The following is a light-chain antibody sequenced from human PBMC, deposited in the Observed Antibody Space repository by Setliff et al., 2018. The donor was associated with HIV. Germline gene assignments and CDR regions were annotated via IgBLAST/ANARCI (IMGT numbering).Light chain of an antibody. J-gene: IGLJ1*01. CDR2: EVS. V-gene: IGLV2-18*02. CDR3: SSRTSSSTPYV. CDR1: SSDVGSSNR. Sequence: QSALAQPPSVSGSPGQSVTISCTGTSSDVGSSNRVSWYQQPPGTVPRLMIYEVSSRPSGVPDRFSGSKSGNTASLPISGLQAEDEADYYCSSRTSSSTPYVFGTGTKVTV.